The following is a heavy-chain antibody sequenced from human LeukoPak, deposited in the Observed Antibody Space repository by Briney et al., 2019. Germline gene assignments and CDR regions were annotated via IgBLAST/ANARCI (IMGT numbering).Heavy chain of an antibody. CDR3: AKDMRTLDYFDY. D-gene: IGHD1-1*01. CDR2: ISGSGGNT. V-gene: IGHV3-23*01. J-gene: IGHJ4*02. Sequence: PRGSLRLSCAASGFTFNNYGMSWVRQTPGKGLERVSGISGSGGNTYYAGSVKGRFTISRDNSKKTLYLQMNSLRAEDTAIYYCAKDMRTLDYFDYWGQGTLVTVSS. CDR1: GFTFNNYG.